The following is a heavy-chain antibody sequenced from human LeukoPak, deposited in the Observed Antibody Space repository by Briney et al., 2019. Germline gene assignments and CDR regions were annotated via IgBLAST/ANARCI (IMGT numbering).Heavy chain of an antibody. V-gene: IGHV3-23*01. CDR2: ISGSGGST. D-gene: IGHD6-13*01. CDR1: GFTFSSYA. CDR3: AKEGYSSTMGENWFDP. Sequence: PGGSLRLSCAASGFTFSSYAMSWVRQAPGKGLEWVSAISGSGGSTYYADSVKGRFTISRDNSKNTLYLQMNSLRAEDTAVYYCAKEGYSSTMGENWFDPWGQGTQVTVSS. J-gene: IGHJ5*02.